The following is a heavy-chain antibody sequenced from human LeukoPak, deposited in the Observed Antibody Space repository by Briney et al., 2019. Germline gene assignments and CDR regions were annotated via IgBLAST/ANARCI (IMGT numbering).Heavy chain of an antibody. CDR1: GGSIINYY. CDR3: ARLKYYDSTGYSPGYYMDV. Sequence: SETLSLTSTVSGGSIINYYWSWIRQSAGAGLGWVGRIYITGSTKYNTPLQSLLSISVDTSKNQFSLRLTSLSAPLTAVSYCARLKYYDSTGYSPGYYMDVWGKGITVTVSS. V-gene: IGHV4-4*07. CDR2: IYITGST. J-gene: IGHJ6*03. D-gene: IGHD3-22*01.